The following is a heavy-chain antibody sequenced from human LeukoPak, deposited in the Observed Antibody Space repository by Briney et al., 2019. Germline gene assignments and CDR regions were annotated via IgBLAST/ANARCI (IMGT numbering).Heavy chain of an antibody. J-gene: IGHJ4*02. CDR1: GYTLTELS. CDR2: ISPIFGTP. D-gene: IGHD6-19*01. V-gene: IGHV1-69*13. CDR3: ARVDRYSSWGNFFDY. Sequence: GASVKVSCKVSGYTLTELSMHWVRQAPGKGLEWMGGISPIFGTPNYAQKFQGRVTITADESTSTAFMELSSLTSEDTAVYYCARVDRYSSWGNFFDYWGQGTLVTVSS.